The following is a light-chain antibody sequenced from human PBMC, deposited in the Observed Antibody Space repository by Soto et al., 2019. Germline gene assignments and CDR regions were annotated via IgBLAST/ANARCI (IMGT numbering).Light chain of an antibody. J-gene: IGKJ2*01. CDR2: GVS. CDR3: QQYETWPRT. CDR1: QNVHIN. Sequence: TVMTQSPATLSVSPGDTATLSCRSSQNVHINLAWYQQKPGQAPTLLIYGVSARAPGVPARFSGTGSGTEFTLTIRHLQSEDFGIYYCQQYETWPRTFGQGTK. V-gene: IGKV3-15*01.